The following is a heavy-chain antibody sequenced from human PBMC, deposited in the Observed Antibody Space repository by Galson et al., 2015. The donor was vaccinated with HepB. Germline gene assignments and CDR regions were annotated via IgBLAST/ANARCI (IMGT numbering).Heavy chain of an antibody. CDR2: IRSDGSDK. Sequence: SLRLSCAASGFTFNNYGIHWVRQAPGKGLEWVAFIRSDGSDKYYADSVKGRFTISRDNSKNTLYLQMNSLRAEDTAVYYCAKDTFPGTGLYQEYAYWGQGTLVTVSS. D-gene: IGHD6-19*01. CDR3: AKDTFPGTGLYQEYAY. CDR1: GFTFNNYG. V-gene: IGHV3-30*02. J-gene: IGHJ4*02.